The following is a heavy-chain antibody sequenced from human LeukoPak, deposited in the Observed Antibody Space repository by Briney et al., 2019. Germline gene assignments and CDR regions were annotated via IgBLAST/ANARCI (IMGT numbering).Heavy chain of an antibody. D-gene: IGHD7-27*01. CDR3: AKDRSFFSPGAFDY. Sequence: PGGSLRLSCVASGFTFGNYAMGWVRQAPGKGLEWIPGLNGSGGNTYYADSVKGRFTISRDNSKNTLYLQMNSLRAEDTAVYYCAKDRSFFSPGAFDYWGQGTLVTVSS. CDR1: GFTFGNYA. CDR2: LNGSGGNT. V-gene: IGHV3-23*01. J-gene: IGHJ4*02.